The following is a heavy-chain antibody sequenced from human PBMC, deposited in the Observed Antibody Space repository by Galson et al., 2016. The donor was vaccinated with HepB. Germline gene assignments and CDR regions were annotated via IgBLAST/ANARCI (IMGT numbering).Heavy chain of an antibody. J-gene: IGHJ4*02. D-gene: IGHD3-3*01. V-gene: IGHV2-5*01. CDR3: AHRTGYSFWNYFDY. CDR2: IYWNDDK. CDR1: GFSLSTSAVG. Sequence: PALVTPPQTLTLTCTVSGFSLSTSAVGVGWIRQPPGKALEWLALIYWNDDKRYRTSLRSRLTITKDTSKNQVVLTMTNMDPVDTATYYCAHRTGYSFWNYFDYWGQGTLVTVSS.